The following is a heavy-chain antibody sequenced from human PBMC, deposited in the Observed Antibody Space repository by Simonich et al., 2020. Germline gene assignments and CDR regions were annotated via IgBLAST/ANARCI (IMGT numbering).Heavy chain of an antibody. CDR2: ISSSGSNI. J-gene: IGHJ4*02. CDR1: GFTFSSYE. D-gene: IGHD4-17*01. CDR3: ARHYYGDYYFDY. V-gene: IGHV3-48*03. Sequence: EVQLVESGGGLVQPGGSLRLSCAASGFTFSSYEMNWVRQAPGKVLEWVSYISSSGSNIYYADSVKGRFTISRDNAKNSLYLQMNSLRAEDTAVYYCARHYYGDYYFDYWGQGTLVTVSS.